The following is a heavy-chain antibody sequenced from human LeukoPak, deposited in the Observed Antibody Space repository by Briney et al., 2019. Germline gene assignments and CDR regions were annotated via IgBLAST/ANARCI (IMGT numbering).Heavy chain of an antibody. CDR1: GFSISSSNW. CDR3: AVYDSRSGYFQN. D-gene: IGHD3-22*01. J-gene: IGHJ1*01. V-gene: IGHV4-28*01. Sequence: SETLTLTCAVSGFSISSSNWWGWIRPPPGKGLEWIGYIYYSGSTHYNPSLKSRVTMSVDTSKNQFSLKLSSVTAVDTAVYYCAVYDSRSGYFQNWGQGTLVTVSS. CDR2: IYYSGST.